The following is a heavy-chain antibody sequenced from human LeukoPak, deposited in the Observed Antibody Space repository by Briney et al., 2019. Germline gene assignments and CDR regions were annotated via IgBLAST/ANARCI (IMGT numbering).Heavy chain of an antibody. D-gene: IGHD3-10*01. CDR1: GGTFSSYA. J-gene: IGHJ5*02. CDR2: ISTILGIA. Sequence: ASVKVSCQASGGTFSSYAISWLRQAPGQGVGWVGRISTILGIANYAQKCQGRVTITADKATSTAYMELSSLRSEDTAVYYCATYYYGSGVNWFDPWGQGTLVTVSS. V-gene: IGHV1-69*04. CDR3: ATYYYGSGVNWFDP.